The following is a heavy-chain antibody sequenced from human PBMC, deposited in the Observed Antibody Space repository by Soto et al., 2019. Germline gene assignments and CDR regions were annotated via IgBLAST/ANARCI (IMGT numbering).Heavy chain of an antibody. CDR1: GFTFSSYA. Sequence: GGSLRLSCAASGFTFSSYAMSWVRQAPGKGLEWVSAISGSGGSTYYADSVKGRFTISRDNSKNTLYLQMNSLRAEDTAVYYCAKDRSPHYDFWSGYHFYYYYGMDVWGQGTTVTVSS. D-gene: IGHD3-3*01. CDR2: ISGSGGST. CDR3: AKDRSPHYDFWSGYHFYYYYGMDV. J-gene: IGHJ6*02. V-gene: IGHV3-23*01.